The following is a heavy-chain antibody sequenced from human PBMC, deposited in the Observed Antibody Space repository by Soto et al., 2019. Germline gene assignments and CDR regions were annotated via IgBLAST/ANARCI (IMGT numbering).Heavy chain of an antibody. V-gene: IGHV3-11*01. CDR2: ISSSGSTI. J-gene: IGHJ4*02. Sequence: GGSLRLSCAASGFTFSDYYMSWIRQAPGKGLEWVSYISSSGSTIYYADSVKGRFTISRDNAKNSLYLQMNSLRAEDTAVCYCARDRVILYLTKGAYYYDFSGQGALVTVSP. CDR3: ARDRVILYLTKGAYYYDF. D-gene: IGHD2-8*01. CDR1: GFTFSDYY.